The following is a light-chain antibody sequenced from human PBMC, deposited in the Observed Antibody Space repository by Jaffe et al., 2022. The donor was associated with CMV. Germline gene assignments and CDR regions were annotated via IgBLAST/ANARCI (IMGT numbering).Light chain of an antibody. CDR1: QNISTW. CDR3: QQYNTFSPWT. Sequence: DIQMTQSPSTLSPSVGDRVTMTCRASQNISTWLAWYQQKPGKAPNLLIYKASTLQSGVPSRFSGSGSGTEFTLTISSLQTDDFATYYCQQYNTFSPWTFGQGTKVEVK. J-gene: IGKJ1*01. CDR2: KAS. V-gene: IGKV1-5*03.